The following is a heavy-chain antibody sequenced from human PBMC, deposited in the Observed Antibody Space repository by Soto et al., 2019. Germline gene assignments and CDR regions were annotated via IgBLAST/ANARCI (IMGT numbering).Heavy chain of an antibody. D-gene: IGHD3-22*01. CDR2: INPNSGGT. CDR3: ARRKGDYYDSSGYHYYFDY. V-gene: IGHV1-2*02. Sequence: RASVKVSCKASGYTFTDYYVHWVRQAPGQGLEWMGLINPNSGGTKSAQKFQGRVTMTRDTSISTAYMELSRLRSDDTAVYYCARRKGDYYDSSGYHYYFDYWGQGTLVTVSS. J-gene: IGHJ4*02. CDR1: GYTFTDYY.